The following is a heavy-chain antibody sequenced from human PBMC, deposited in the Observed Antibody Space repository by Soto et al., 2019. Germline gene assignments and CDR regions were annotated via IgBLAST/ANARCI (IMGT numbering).Heavy chain of an antibody. J-gene: IGHJ6*02. V-gene: IGHV1-69*01. CDR3: ARAVRTGFYGIDV. CDR2: LIPVFGTS. CDR1: GDSFSNYA. Sequence: QVQLVQSGAEVKKPGSSVKVSCRASGDSFSNYAVNWLRQAPGRGLEWMGGLIPVFGTSNYEEKFQGRVKITADESTSTAYTELSSLTSEDTAVYYCARAVRTGFYGIDVWGQGTTVSVSS.